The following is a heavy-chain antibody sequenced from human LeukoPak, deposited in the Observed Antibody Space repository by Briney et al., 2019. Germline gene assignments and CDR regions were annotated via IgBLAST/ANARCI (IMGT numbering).Heavy chain of an antibody. CDR2: ISSSGSTI. V-gene: IGHV3-11*01. Sequence: GGSLRLSCAASGFTFSDYYMSWLRQAPGKGLEWVSYISSSGSTIYYADSVKGRFTISRDNAKNSLYLQMNSLRAEDTAVYYCARVPYCGGDCYRRSLYYFDYWGQGTLVTVSS. J-gene: IGHJ4*02. CDR3: ARVPYCGGDCYRRSLYYFDY. D-gene: IGHD2-21*02. CDR1: GFTFSDYY.